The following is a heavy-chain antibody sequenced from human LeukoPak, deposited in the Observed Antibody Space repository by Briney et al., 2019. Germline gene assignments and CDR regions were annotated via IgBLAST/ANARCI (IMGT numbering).Heavy chain of an antibody. J-gene: IGHJ4*02. D-gene: IGHD2-15*01. Sequence: GGSLRLSCAASGFIFSSNWMSWVRQAPGKGLQWVADIKQDGSEKYYVDSVKGRFTISRDNAKNSLYLQMNSLRAEDTAVYYCARPRRSPGASYVMYAADRPYYFDDWGQGTLVTVSS. CDR2: IKQDGSEK. CDR3: ARPRRSPGASYVMYAADRPYYFDD. V-gene: IGHV3-7*01. CDR1: GFIFSSNW.